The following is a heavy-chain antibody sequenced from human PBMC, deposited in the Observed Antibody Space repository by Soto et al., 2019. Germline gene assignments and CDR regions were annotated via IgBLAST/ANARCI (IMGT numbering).Heavy chain of an antibody. CDR2: ISSSGSTI. CDR1: GFTFSDYY. V-gene: IGHV3-11*01. J-gene: IGHJ6*02. CDR3: ARDRAVLRFLEWLGTLGGMDV. D-gene: IGHD3-3*01. Sequence: GGSLRLSCAASGFTFSDYYMSWIRQAPGKGLEWVSYISSSGSTIYYADSVKGRFTISRDSAKNSLYLQMNSLRAEDTAVYYCARDRAVLRFLEWLGTLGGMDVWGQGTTVTVSS.